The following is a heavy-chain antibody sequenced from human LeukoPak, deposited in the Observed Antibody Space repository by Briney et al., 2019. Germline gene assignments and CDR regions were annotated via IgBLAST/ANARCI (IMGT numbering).Heavy chain of an antibody. J-gene: IGHJ6*02. CDR2: IYSGGST. CDR1: GFTVSSNY. D-gene: IGHD7-27*01. CDR3: ARVLGYYYYGMDV. V-gene: IGHV3-66*01. Sequence: PGGSLRLSCADSGFTVSSNYMSWVRQAPGQGLEWDSVIYSGGSTYYADSVKGRFTISRDNSKNTLYLQMNSLRAEDTAVYYCARVLGYYYYGMDVWGQGTTVTVSS.